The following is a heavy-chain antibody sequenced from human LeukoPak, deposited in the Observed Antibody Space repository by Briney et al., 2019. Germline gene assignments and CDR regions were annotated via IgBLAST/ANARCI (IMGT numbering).Heavy chain of an antibody. Sequence: RPGGSLRLSCAASGFTFDDYGMSWVRQAPGKGLEWVSGINWNGGSTGYADSVKGRFTISRDNAKNSLYLQMNSLRAEDTALYYCASFGSNYDISTGDYWGQGTLVTVSS. J-gene: IGHJ4*02. D-gene: IGHD3-9*01. CDR2: INWNGGST. CDR3: ASFGSNYDISTGDY. V-gene: IGHV3-20*04. CDR1: GFTFDDYG.